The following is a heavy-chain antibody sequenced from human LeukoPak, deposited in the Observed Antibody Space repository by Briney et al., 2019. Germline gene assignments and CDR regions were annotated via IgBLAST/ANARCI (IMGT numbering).Heavy chain of an antibody. CDR3: ARAESSGYYMRAEYFQH. CDR2: INPSGGST. V-gene: IGHV1-46*01. CDR1: GDTFTFYY. D-gene: IGHD3-22*01. Sequence: ASVKVSCKASGDTFTFYYIHLVRQAPGKGLVWMGIINPSGGSTGYAQKFQGRVTMTRDTSTSTVYMELSSLRSEDTAVYYCARAESSGYYMRAEYFQHWGQGTLVTVSS. J-gene: IGHJ1*01.